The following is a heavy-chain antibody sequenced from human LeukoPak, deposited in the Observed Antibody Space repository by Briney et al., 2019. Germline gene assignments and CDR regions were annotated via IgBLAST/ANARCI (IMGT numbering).Heavy chain of an antibody. J-gene: IGHJ4*02. CDR3: ARVRGSDNIDY. V-gene: IGHV1-8*01. CDR1: GYTFTSYD. CDR2: MDPNSGNT. D-gene: IGHD3-16*01. Sequence: ASVKVSCKASGYTFTSYDINWLRQATGQGLEWMGWMDPNSGNTGYAQKFQGRVTMTRNTSISTAYMELSSLRSEDTAVYYCARVRGSDNIDYWGQGTLVTVSS.